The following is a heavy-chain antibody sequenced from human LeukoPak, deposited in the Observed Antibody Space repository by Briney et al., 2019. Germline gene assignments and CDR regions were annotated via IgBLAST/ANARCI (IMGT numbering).Heavy chain of an antibody. Sequence: PSETLSLTCSVSGGSIRSDNYYWGWIRQPPGKGLEWIGEINHSGSTNYNPSLKSRVTISVDTSKNQFSLKLSSVTAADTAVYYCARVRGFSNFYYYYYGMDVWGQGTTVTVSS. D-gene: IGHD1-1*01. CDR1: GGSIRSDNYY. CDR2: INHSGST. J-gene: IGHJ6*02. CDR3: ARVRGFSNFYYYYYGMDV. V-gene: IGHV4-39*07.